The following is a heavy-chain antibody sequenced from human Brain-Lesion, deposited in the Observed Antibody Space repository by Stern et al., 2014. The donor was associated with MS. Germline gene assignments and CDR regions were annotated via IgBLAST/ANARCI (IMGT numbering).Heavy chain of an antibody. J-gene: IGHJ4*02. CDR2: ISYGGTT. D-gene: IGHD3-10*01. CDR3: ARQETYNGSGRRPSFFDY. CDR1: GGSISSSSYY. Sequence: QLQLQESGPGLVKPSETLSLTCTVSGGSISSSSYYWAWIRQPPGKGLEWIGSISYGGTTFYNPSLKSRMTISVDTPKNQLPLTLNSVTAADTAVFYCARQETYNGSGRRPSFFDYWGQGTLVTVSS. V-gene: IGHV4-39*01.